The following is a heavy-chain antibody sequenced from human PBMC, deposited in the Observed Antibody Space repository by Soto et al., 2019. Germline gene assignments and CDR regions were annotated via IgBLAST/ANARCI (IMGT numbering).Heavy chain of an antibody. CDR2: IWYDGSNI. D-gene: IGHD3-22*01. Sequence: PGGSLRLSCAASGFSFSNYGMHWVRQAPGKGLEWVAVIWYDGSNIYYADSVKGRFTISRDNSKNSLYLQMNRLRAEDTALYYCARDPQGYYDSSGPFDYWGQGTLDTVSS. CDR1: GFSFSNYG. J-gene: IGHJ4*02. CDR3: ARDPQGYYDSSGPFDY. V-gene: IGHV3-33*01.